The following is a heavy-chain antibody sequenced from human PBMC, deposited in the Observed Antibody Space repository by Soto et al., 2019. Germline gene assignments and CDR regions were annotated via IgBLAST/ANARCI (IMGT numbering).Heavy chain of an antibody. CDR1: RYTLTRYS. D-gene: IGHD3-22*01. V-gene: IGHV1-3*01. J-gene: IGHJ4*02. CDR3: AILGTYYFDNSDNYFDF. CDR2: INAGNGNT. Sequence: GASVKVSCKASRYTLTRYSIHWVRQAPGQRLEWMGWINAGNGNTKFSQKFQGRVTITRDTSASTAYMEMRGLRSEDTAVYYCAILGTYYFDNSDNYFDFWGQGTLVTVSS.